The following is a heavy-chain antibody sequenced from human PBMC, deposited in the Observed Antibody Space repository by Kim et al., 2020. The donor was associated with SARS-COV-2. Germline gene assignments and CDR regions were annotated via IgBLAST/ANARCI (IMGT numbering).Heavy chain of an antibody. V-gene: IGHV1-69*13. CDR1: GGTFSSYA. J-gene: IGHJ6*02. CDR3: ARGVAATRNSYYYYGMDV. D-gene: IGHD6-13*01. Sequence: SVKVSCKASGGTFSSYAISWVRQAPGQGLEWMGGIIPIFGTANYAQKFQGRVTITADESTSTAYMELSRLRSEDTAVYYCARGVAATRNSYYYYGMDVWGQGTTVTVSS. CDR2: IIPIFGTA.